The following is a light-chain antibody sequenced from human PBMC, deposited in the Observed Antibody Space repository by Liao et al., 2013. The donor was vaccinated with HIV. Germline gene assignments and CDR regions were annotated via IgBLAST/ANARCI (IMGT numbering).Light chain of an antibody. J-gene: IGLJ1*01. CDR3: QSADSSGTYGV. CDR2: KDS. V-gene: IGLV3-25*03. CDR1: ALPKQY. Sequence: SYELTQPPSVSVSPGQTARITCSGDALPKQYAYWYQQKPGQAPVLVIYKDSERPSGIPERFSGSSSGTTVTLTISGVQAEDEADYYCQSADSSGTYGVFGTRDRRSPS.